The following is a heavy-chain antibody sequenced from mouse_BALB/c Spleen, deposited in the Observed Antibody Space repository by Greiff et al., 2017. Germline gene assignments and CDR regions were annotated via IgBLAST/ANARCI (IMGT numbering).Heavy chain of an antibody. J-gene: IGHJ3*01. CDR2: ISSGGGST. D-gene: IGHD6-5*01. V-gene: IGHV5-12-1*01. CDR1: GFAFSSYD. Sequence: EVKLQESGGGLVKPGGSLKLSCAASGFAFSSYDMSWVRQTPEKRLEWVAYISSGGGSTYYPDTVKGRFTISRDNAKNTLYLQMSSLKSEDTAMYYCARQEYAAWFAYWGQGTLVTVSA. CDR3: ARQEYAAWFAY.